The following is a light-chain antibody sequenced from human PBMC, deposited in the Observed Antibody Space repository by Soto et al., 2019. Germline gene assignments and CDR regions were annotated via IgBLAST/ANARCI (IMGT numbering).Light chain of an antibody. CDR2: EVS. J-gene: IGLJ2*01. V-gene: IGLV2-14*01. CDR1: SSDVGGYNY. CDR3: SSYTSSSTHVV. Sequence: QSVLTQPASVSGSPGQSITISCTGTSSDVGGYNYVSWYQQHPGKAPKLMIYEVSNRPSGLSNRFSGSKSGNTASLTISGLQADDEADYYCSSYTSSSTHVVFGGGTKLTVL.